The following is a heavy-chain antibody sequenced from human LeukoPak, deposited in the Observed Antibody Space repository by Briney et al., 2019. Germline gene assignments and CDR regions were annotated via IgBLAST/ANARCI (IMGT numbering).Heavy chain of an antibody. CDR2: FSGSGSST. D-gene: IGHD2-15*01. CDR1: GFTLSSYA. Sequence: GGSLRLSCAVSGFTLSSYAMSWVRQAPGKGLEWVSGFSGSGSSTFYADSVKGRFTISRGNAKNSLYLQMNSLRAEDTAVYYCARGKRNSGGAYYYYYMDVWGKGTTVTVSS. CDR3: ARGKRNSGGAYYYYYMDV. V-gene: IGHV3-23*01. J-gene: IGHJ6*03.